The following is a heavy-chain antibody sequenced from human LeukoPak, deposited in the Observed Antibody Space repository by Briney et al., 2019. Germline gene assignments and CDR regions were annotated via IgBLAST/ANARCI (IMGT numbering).Heavy chain of an antibody. D-gene: IGHD3-10*01. CDR2: IYYSGST. CDR1: GGSISSYY. V-gene: IGHV4-59*12. CDR3: ASLPSSRYYYGSGSYSTSDY. J-gene: IGHJ4*02. Sequence: SETLSLTCTVSGGSISSYYWSWIRQPPGKGLEWIGYIYYSGSTNYNPSLKSRVTISVDTSKNQFSLKLSSVTAADTAVYYCASLPSSRYYYGSGSYSTSDYWGQGTLVTVSS.